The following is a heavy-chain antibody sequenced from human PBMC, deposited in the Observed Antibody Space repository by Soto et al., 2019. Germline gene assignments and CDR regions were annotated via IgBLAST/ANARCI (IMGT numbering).Heavy chain of an antibody. D-gene: IGHD3-22*01. V-gene: IGHV1-69*13. CDR1: GGTFSSYA. Sequence: SVKVSCKASGGTFSSYAISWVRQAPGQGXEWMGGIIPIFGTANYAQKFQGRVTITADESTSTAYMELSSLRSEDTAVYYCAREWGYYYDSSGYYLLGAFDIWGQGTMVTVSS. CDR3: AREWGYYYDSSGYYLLGAFDI. CDR2: IIPIFGTA. J-gene: IGHJ3*02.